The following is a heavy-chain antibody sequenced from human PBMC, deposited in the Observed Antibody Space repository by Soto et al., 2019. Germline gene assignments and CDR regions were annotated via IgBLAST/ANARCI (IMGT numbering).Heavy chain of an antibody. D-gene: IGHD3-16*02. V-gene: IGHV1-24*01. Sequence: ASVKVSCKVSGYTLTELSMHWVRQAPGKGLEWMGGFDPEDGETIYAQKFQGRVTMTEDTSTDTAHMELSSLRSEDTAVYYCATSLFYDYVWGRYRKPAYYFDYWGQGTLVTVSS. CDR1: GYTLTELS. CDR3: ATSLFYDYVWGRYRKPAYYFDY. J-gene: IGHJ4*02. CDR2: FDPEDGET.